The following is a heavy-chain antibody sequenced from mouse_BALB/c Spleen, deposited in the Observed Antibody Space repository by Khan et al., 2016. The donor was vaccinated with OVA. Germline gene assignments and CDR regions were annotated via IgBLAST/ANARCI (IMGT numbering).Heavy chain of an antibody. Sequence: VQLQESGPAMVAPSQSLSITCTVSGFSLTSYGVHWVRQPPGKGLEWLGVIWAGGSTNYNSALMSRLSISKDNSKSQVFLKMNSLQTDDTAMYYCARYYGNYGGYFDVWGAGTTVTVSS. CDR1: GFSLTSYG. D-gene: IGHD2-1*01. CDR2: IWAGGST. CDR3: ARYYGNYGGYFDV. V-gene: IGHV2-9*02. J-gene: IGHJ1*01.